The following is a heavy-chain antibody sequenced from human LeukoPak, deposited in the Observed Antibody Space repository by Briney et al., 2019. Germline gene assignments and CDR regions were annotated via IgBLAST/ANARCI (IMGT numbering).Heavy chain of an antibody. Sequence: GGPLRLSCAASGFTFSSYWMSWVRQAPGKGLEWVANIKQDGSEKYYVDSVKGRFTISRDNAKNSLHLQMNSLRAEDTAVYYCARVAALYDPNDYWGQGTLVTVSS. J-gene: IGHJ4*02. V-gene: IGHV3-7*03. CDR3: ARVAALYDPNDY. CDR2: IKQDGSEK. D-gene: IGHD2-2*02. CDR1: GFTFSSYW.